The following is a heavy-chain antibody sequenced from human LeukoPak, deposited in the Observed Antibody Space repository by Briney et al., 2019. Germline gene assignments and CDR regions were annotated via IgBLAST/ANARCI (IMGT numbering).Heavy chain of an antibody. V-gene: IGHV4-39*01. CDR2: ISYTGIT. CDR3: VRARTRLAWFDP. J-gene: IGHJ5*02. Sequence: SETLSLTCTVSGGSISSSNYYWGWIRQPPGKGLEGIGSISYTGITHYNPSPRSRVTIYVDTSKNQFSPKLRSVTAADTAVYYCVRARTRLAWFDPWGQGTLVTVSP. D-gene: IGHD6-19*01. CDR1: GGSISSSNYY.